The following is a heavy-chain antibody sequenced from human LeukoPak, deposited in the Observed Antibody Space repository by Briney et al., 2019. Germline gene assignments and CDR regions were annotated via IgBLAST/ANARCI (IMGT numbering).Heavy chain of an antibody. Sequence: ASVKVSCKASGYTFTGYYMHWVRQAPGQGLEWMGWINPNSGGTNYAQKFQGRVTMTRATSISTAYMELSRLRSDDTAVYYCARDLRYCSGGNCYTPYQFDPWGQGTLVTVSS. V-gene: IGHV1-2*02. CDR1: GYTFTGYY. D-gene: IGHD2-15*01. CDR3: ARDLRYCSGGNCYTPYQFDP. CDR2: INPNSGGT. J-gene: IGHJ5*02.